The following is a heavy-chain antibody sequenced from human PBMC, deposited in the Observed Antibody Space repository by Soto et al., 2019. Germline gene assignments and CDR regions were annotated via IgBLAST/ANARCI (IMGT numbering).Heavy chain of an antibody. V-gene: IGHV1-2*04. J-gene: IGHJ3*02. CDR2: IIPNSGGT. CDR3: ARECGGSCYTALDAFDI. D-gene: IGHD2-15*01. CDR1: GGTFSSYA. Sequence: GASVKVSCKASGGTFSSYAISWVRQAPGQGLEWMGGIIPNSGGTNYAQKFQGWVTMTRDTSISTAYMELSRLRSDDTAVCYCARECGGSCYTALDAFDIWGQGTMVTVSS.